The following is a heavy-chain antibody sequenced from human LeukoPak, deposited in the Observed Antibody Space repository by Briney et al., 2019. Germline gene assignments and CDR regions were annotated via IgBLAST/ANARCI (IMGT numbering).Heavy chain of an antibody. D-gene: IGHD6-19*01. CDR1: GFTFSSYA. CDR2: ISDSGDDT. J-gene: IGHJ5*02. V-gene: IGHV3-23*01. Sequence: GGSLRLSCAASGFTFSSYAMSWVRQAPGKGLEWVSGISDSGDDTDYADSVKGRFTISRDNSKNTLFLQMNILRVEDTAVYYCVKVGGGGGWSPWGQGTLVTVSS. CDR3: VKVGGGGGWSP.